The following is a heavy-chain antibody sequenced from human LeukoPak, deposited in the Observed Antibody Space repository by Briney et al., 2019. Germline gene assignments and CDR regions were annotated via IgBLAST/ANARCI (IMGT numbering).Heavy chain of an antibody. CDR3: ARDPYSGNYGSYYYYYMDV. CDR2: ISSSGSTI. V-gene: IGHV3-11*04. Sequence: GGSLRLSCAASGFTFSDYYMSWIRQAPGKGLEWVSYISSSGSTIYYADSVKGRFTISRDNAKNSLYLQINSLGPEDTAVYFCARDPYSGNYGSYYYYYMDVWGRGTTVTVSS. CDR1: GFTFSDYY. D-gene: IGHD3-22*01. J-gene: IGHJ6*03.